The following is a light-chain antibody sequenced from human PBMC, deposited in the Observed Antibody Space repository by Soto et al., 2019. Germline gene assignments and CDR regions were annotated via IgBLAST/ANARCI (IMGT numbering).Light chain of an antibody. J-gene: IGKJ1*01. V-gene: IGKV1-5*03. CDR1: QTISSW. CDR3: QHYNSYSEV. CDR2: KAS. Sequence: DIQTTQSPSTLSGSVGDRVTITCRASQTISSWLAWYQQKPGKAPKLLIYKASTLKSGVPSRFSGSGSGTEFTLTISSLQPDDFATYYCQHYNSYSEVFGQGTKVDIK.